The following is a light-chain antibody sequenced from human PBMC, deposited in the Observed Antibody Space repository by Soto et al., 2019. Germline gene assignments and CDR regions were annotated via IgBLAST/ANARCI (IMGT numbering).Light chain of an antibody. Sequence: AIQLTQSPSSLSASVGDRVTITCRASQGISSYLAWYQQKPGKAPKLLIYDASSLESGVPSRFSGSGSGTEFTLTISSLQPDDFATYYCQKYNSYLWTFGQGTKVEIK. V-gene: IGKV1-13*02. CDR3: QKYNSYLWT. CDR2: DAS. J-gene: IGKJ1*01. CDR1: QGISSY.